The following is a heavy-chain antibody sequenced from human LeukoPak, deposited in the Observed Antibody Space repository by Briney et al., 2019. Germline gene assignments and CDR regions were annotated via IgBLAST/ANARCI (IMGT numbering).Heavy chain of an antibody. CDR1: GFTFSSYA. Sequence: GGSLRLSCAASGFTFSSYAMNWVRQAPGKGLEWVSAISGSGGTYYADSVKGRFTISRDNSKNTLYLQMNSLRAEDTAVYYCASNQDIVVVPAAIAYWGQGTLVTVSS. D-gene: IGHD2-2*01. CDR3: ASNQDIVVVPAAIAY. J-gene: IGHJ4*02. CDR2: ISGSGGT. V-gene: IGHV3-23*01.